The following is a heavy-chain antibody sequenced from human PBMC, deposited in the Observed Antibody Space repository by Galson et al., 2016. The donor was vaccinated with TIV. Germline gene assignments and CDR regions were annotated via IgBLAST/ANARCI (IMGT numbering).Heavy chain of an antibody. CDR1: GFTFSSYW. CDR3: ARVSGMYTRFYYYYMDV. V-gene: IGHV3-74*01. Sequence: SLRLSCAASGFTFSSYWMHWVRQAPGKGLEGVARVNNDGSNTRYVDSVKGRFTISRDHAKKTLYLQMNSLRVDDTAVYYCARVSGMYTRFYYYYMDVWGKGTAVTVSS. D-gene: IGHD1-26*01. CDR2: VNNDGSNT. J-gene: IGHJ6*03.